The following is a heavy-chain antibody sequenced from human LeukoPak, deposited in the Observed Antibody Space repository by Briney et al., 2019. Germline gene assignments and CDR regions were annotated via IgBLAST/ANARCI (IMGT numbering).Heavy chain of an antibody. CDR3: ARESLWFGELSRGATDY. J-gene: IGHJ4*02. CDR2: IKQDGSEK. Sequence: GGSLRLSCAASGFTFSSYWMSWVRQAPGKGLEWVANIKQDGSEKYYVDSVKGRFTISRDNAKNSLYLQMNSLRAEDTAVYYCARESLWFGELSRGATDYWGQGTLVTVSS. D-gene: IGHD3-10*01. V-gene: IGHV3-7*01. CDR1: GFTFSSYW.